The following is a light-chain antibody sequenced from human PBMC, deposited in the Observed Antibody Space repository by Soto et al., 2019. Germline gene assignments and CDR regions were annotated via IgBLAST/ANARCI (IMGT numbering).Light chain of an antibody. J-gene: IGLJ1*01. Sequence: QSALTQPASVSGSPGQSITISCTGTSSDVGSYSLVSWYQQHPGKAPKVMIYEGSKRPSGLSNRFSGSKSGFTASLTISGLHADDEADYYCCSYAGGRTYVFGTGTKLTVL. V-gene: IGLV2-23*01. CDR3: CSYAGGRTYV. CDR1: SSDVGSYSL. CDR2: EGS.